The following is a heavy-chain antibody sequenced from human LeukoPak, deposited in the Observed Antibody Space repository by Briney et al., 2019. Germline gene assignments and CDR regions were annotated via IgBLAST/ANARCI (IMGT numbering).Heavy chain of an antibody. CDR1: GYTFTSYG. D-gene: IGHD6-13*01. CDR2: ISAYNGNT. Sequence: GASVKVSCKASGYTFTSYGISWVRQAPGQGLEWMGWISAYNGNTNYAQKLQGRVTMTTDTSTSTAYMELRSLRSDDTAVYYCARVYSSSYRYYYYYYYMDVWGKGTTVTVSS. J-gene: IGHJ6*03. V-gene: IGHV1-18*01. CDR3: ARVYSSSYRYYYYYYYMDV.